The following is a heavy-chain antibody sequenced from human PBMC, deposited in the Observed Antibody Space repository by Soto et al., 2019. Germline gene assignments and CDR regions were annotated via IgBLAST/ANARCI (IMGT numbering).Heavy chain of an antibody. V-gene: IGHV4-39*01. D-gene: IGHD1-7*01. J-gene: IGHJ4*02. CDR2: IYYSGST. CDR3: ARLNHSNYPIIGY. Sequence: SETLSLTCTVSGGSISSSSYYWGWIRQPPGKGLEWIGSIYYSGSTYYNPSLKSRVTISVDTSKNQFSLKLSSVTAADTAVYYCARLNHSNYPIIGYWGQGTPVTVSS. CDR1: GGSISSSSYY.